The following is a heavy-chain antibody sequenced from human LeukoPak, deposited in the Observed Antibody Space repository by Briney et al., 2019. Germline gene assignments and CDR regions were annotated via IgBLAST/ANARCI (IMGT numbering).Heavy chain of an antibody. Sequence: SETLSLTCTVSGGSISSGGYYWSWSRQHPGKGLEWIGYIYYSGSTYYNPSLKSRVTISVDTSKNQFSLKLSSVTAADPPVYYCARDEGYSYGIDYWGQGTLVTVSS. V-gene: IGHV4-31*03. CDR2: IYYSGST. J-gene: IGHJ4*02. CDR1: GGSISSGGYY. CDR3: ARDEGYSYGIDY. D-gene: IGHD5-18*01.